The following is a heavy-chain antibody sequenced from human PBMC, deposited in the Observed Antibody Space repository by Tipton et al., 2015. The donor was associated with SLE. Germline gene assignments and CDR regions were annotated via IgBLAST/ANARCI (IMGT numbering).Heavy chain of an antibody. CDR1: GGSFSGYY. Sequence: TLSLTCAVYGGSFSGYYWSWIRQPPGKGLEWIGEINHSGSTNYNPSLKSRVTISVDTSKNQFSLKLSSVTAADTAVYYCARGRGSGSSGHYWGQGTLVTVSS. CDR2: INHSGST. J-gene: IGHJ4*02. D-gene: IGHD6-6*01. CDR3: ARGRGSGSSGHY. V-gene: IGHV4-34*01.